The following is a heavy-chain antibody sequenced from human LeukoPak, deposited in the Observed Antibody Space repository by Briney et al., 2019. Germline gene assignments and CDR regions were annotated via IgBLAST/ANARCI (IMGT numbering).Heavy chain of an antibody. CDR3: ARDPETGTTYIDY. Sequence: PGGPLRLSCAASGFTFSDYYMSWIRQAPGKGLEWVSYISSSGSTINYADSVKGRFTISRDNAKNSLYLQMNSLRAEDTAVYYCARDPETGTTYIDYWGQGTLVTVSS. J-gene: IGHJ4*02. D-gene: IGHD1-7*01. V-gene: IGHV3-11*04. CDR1: GFTFSDYY. CDR2: ISSSGSTI.